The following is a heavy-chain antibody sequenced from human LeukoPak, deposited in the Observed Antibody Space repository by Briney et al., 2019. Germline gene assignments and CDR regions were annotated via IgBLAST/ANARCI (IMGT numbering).Heavy chain of an antibody. V-gene: IGHV3-11*05. J-gene: IGHJ4*02. CDR3: ARDCEYDSSGYFHDY. CDR1: GFTFSDYY. Sequence: GGSLRLSCAASGFTFSDYYMSWIRQAPGKGLEWVSYISSSSSYTNYADSVKGRFTISRDNAKNSLYLRMNGLRAEDTAEYYCARDCEYDSSGYFHDYWGQGTLVTVSS. CDR2: ISSSSSYT. D-gene: IGHD3-22*01.